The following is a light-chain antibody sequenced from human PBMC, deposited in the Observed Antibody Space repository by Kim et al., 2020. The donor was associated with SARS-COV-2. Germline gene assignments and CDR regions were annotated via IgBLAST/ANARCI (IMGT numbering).Light chain of an antibody. CDR1: SSDVGSYNL. CDR2: EVN. Sequence: HSIIISCTGTSSDVGSYNLVSWYQQYPGKAPKLMIYEVNKRPSGVSNRFSGSKSGNTASLTISGLQAEDEADYYCCSYAGSSTDVVFGGGTQLTVL. J-gene: IGLJ2*01. CDR3: CSYAGSSTDVV. V-gene: IGLV2-23*02.